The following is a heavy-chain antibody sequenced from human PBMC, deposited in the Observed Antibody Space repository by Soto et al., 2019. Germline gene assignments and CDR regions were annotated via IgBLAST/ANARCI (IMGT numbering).Heavy chain of an antibody. CDR2: IGGGADDT. J-gene: IGHJ5*01. CDR3: AKDAVSYNGKWDWFDS. CDR1: RFTFSDFA. Sequence: LESGGGLVQPGGSLTPSCAASRFTFSDFAMNWVRQAPGKGLEWVSSIGGGADDTYYADSVKGRFTISRDNSKNTLYLQMDSLRDEDTAVYFCAKDAVSYNGKWDWFDSWGQGTLVIVSS. D-gene: IGHD1-20*01. V-gene: IGHV3-23*01.